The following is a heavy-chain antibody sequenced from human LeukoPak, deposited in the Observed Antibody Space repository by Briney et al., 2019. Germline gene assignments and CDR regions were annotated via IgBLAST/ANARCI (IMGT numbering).Heavy chain of an antibody. V-gene: IGHV3-21*01. J-gene: IGHJ4*02. CDR2: ISSSSSYI. CDR1: GFTFSSQT. Sequence: GGSLRLSCTASGFTFSSQTMNWVRQAPGKGLEWVSSISSSSSYIYYADSVKGRFTISRDNAKNSLYLQMNSLRAEDTAVYYCARGGGRDGFNSFDYWGQGTLVTVSS. CDR3: ARGGGRDGFNSFDY. D-gene: IGHD5-24*01.